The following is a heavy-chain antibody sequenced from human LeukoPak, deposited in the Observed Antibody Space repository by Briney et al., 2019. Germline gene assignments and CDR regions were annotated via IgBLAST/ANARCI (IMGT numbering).Heavy chain of an antibody. Sequence: PGGSLRLSCAASGSTLPTPAITCLPHAPRQGLHSPSAISGSGGTIYYADSVKGRFTISRDNSKNTLYLQMNSLRAEDTAVYYCAKVQEMATILPPFHYWGQGTLVTVSS. V-gene: IGHV3-23*01. J-gene: IGHJ4*02. D-gene: IGHD5-24*01. CDR1: GSTLPTPA. CDR3: AKVQEMATILPPFHY. CDR2: ISGSGGTI.